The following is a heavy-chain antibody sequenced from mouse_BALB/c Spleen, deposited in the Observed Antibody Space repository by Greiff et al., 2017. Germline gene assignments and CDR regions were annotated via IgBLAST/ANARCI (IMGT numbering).Heavy chain of an antibody. Sequence: QVQLQQPGAELVKPGASVKMSCKASGYTFTSYNMHWVKQTPGQGLEWIGAIYPGNGDTSYNQKFKGKATLTADKSSSTAYMQLSSLTSEDSAVYYCARRNYYYAMDDWGQGTSVTVSS. CDR2: IYPGNGDT. CDR1: GYTFTSYN. D-gene: IGHD1-1*01. J-gene: IGHJ4*01. CDR3: ARRNYYYAMDD. V-gene: IGHV1-12*01.